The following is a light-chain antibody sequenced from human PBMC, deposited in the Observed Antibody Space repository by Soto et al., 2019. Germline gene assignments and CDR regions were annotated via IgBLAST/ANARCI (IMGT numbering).Light chain of an antibody. Sequence: SVLTQPASLSGSPGQSITLSCPGTSSDVGGYNSVSWYRQDPGKAPKLIIYDVTNRPSGVSNRFSGSKSGNTASLTISGLQAEDEADYHCSSFTSSITYVFGTGNKGTVL. CDR3: SSFTSSITYV. CDR1: SSDVGGYNS. J-gene: IGLJ1*01. V-gene: IGLV2-14*01. CDR2: DVT.